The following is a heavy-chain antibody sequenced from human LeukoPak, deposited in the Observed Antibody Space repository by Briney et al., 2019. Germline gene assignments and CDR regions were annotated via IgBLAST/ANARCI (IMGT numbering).Heavy chain of an antibody. CDR2: INHSGST. V-gene: IGHV4-30-2*01. J-gene: IGHJ3*02. CDR3: ARWGLAYCGGDCPSGAFDI. Sequence: PSETLXLTCAVSGGSISSGGYSWSWIRQPPGKGLEWIGYINHSGSTYYNPSLKSRVTISADTSKNQFSLKLSSVTAADTAVYYCARWGLAYCGGDCPSGAFDIWGQGTMVTVSS. D-gene: IGHD2-21*01. CDR1: GGSISSGGYS.